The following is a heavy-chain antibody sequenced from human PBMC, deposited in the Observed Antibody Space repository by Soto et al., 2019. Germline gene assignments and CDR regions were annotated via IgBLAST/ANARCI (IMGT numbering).Heavy chain of an antibody. CDR2: INLDGSEK. CDR1: GITFTRYW. CDR3: AREARATFDY. J-gene: IGHJ4*02. V-gene: IGHV3-7*01. Sequence: GGSLRLSCADSGITFTRYWMSWVRQAPGKGPEWVATINLDGSEKFYVDPVKGRFTISRDNAKNSLYLQMNSLRAEDTAVYYCAREARATFDYWGQGTLVTVSS.